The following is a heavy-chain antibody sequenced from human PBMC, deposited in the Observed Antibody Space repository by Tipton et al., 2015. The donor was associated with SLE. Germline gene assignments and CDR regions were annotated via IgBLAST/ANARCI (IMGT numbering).Heavy chain of an antibody. V-gene: IGHV4-4*09. CDR1: GGSFSGYY. CDR2: IYTSGST. Sequence: TLSLTCAVYGGSFSGYYWSWIRQPPGKGLEWIGYIYTSGSTNYNPSLKSRVTISVDTSKNQFSLKLSSVTAADTAVYYCARMIRGQQPDYWGQGTLVTVSS. D-gene: IGHD6-13*01. CDR3: ARMIRGQQPDY. J-gene: IGHJ4*02.